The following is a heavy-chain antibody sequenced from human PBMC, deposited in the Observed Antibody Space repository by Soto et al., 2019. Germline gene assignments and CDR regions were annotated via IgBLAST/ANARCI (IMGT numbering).Heavy chain of an antibody. CDR1: GGSISSGDYY. V-gene: IGHV4-30-4*01. D-gene: IGHD3-3*01. CDR3: AKDRVATIFGGAHNHYGMDV. J-gene: IGHJ6*02. CDR2: IYYSGGT. Sequence: SETLSLTCTVSGGSISSGDYYWSWIRQPPGKGLEWIGYIYYSGGTYYNPSIKSRVTISVDTSKNQFSLKLSSVTAADTAVYYCAKDRVATIFGGAHNHYGMDVWGQGTTVTVSS.